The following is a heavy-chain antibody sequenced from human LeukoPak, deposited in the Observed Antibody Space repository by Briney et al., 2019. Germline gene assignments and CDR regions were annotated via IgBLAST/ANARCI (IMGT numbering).Heavy chain of an antibody. CDR1: GFTFRFYA. CDR2: ISGDASVS. D-gene: IGHD2-15*01. J-gene: IGHJ5*02. CDR3: AKVRLVVVAATDNNWFDP. V-gene: IGHV3-23*01. Sequence: GGSLRLSCAGSGFTFRFYAMTWVRQAPGKGLEWVSGISGDASVSKDADSVKGRFTISRDNSKNTLYLQMNSLRAEDTAVYYCAKVRLVVVAATDNNWFDPWGQGTLVTVSS.